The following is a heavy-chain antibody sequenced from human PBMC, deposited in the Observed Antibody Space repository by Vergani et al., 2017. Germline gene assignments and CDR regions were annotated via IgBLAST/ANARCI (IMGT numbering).Heavy chain of an antibody. CDR1: GYSISSGSY. J-gene: IGHJ3*02. D-gene: IGHD4-17*01. Sequence: QVQLQESGPGLVKPSETLSLTCAVSGYSISSGSYWGWIRQPPGKGLEWIGSIYHSGSTYYNPSLKSRVTILVDTSKNQFSLKLSSVTAADTAVYYCARQQGGYGAAFDIWGQGTMVAVSS. CDR3: ARQQGGYGAAFDI. V-gene: IGHV4-38-2*01. CDR2: IYHSGST.